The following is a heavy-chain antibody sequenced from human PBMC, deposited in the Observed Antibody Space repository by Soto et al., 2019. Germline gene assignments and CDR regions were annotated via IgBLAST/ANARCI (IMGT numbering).Heavy chain of an antibody. CDR3: AHTTRDLYYYYYGMDV. V-gene: IGHV3-30*03. J-gene: IGHJ6*02. CDR1: GFAFSSYG. D-gene: IGHD1-26*01. CDR2: MTYDGSKK. Sequence: QVQLVESGGGVVQPGRSLRLSCAASGFAFSSYGMHWVRQAPGKGLEWVAVMTYDGSKKYYADSVKGRLTISRDNSKNTLLLQMDSLRPDDTGVYYCAHTTRDLYYYYYGMDVWGQGTTVTVSS.